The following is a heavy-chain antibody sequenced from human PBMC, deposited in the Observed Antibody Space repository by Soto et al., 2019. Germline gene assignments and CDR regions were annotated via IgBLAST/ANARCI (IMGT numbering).Heavy chain of an antibody. J-gene: IGHJ4*02. V-gene: IGHV4-61*01. CDR3: ARVGWGGDS. CDR2: KPYTGSP. Sequence: QVQLQEAVPGMVKPSETLSLTCSVSDGSVSSGSYHWSWIRQPPGKGLEWIGFKPYTGSPDYHPSLQRRVFMSIDRSKNQFSLKLSSVTAADTAVYFCARVGWGGDSWGQGILVSVSS. D-gene: IGHD7-27*01. CDR1: DGSVSSGSYH.